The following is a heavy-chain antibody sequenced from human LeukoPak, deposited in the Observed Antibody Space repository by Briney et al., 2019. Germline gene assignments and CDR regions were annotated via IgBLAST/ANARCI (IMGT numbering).Heavy chain of an antibody. CDR2: IYPGDSDT. CDR3: ARTPFQAVAGFDY. J-gene: IGHJ4*02. Sequence: KGGESLQISCKGSGYSFTSYWIGWVRQMPGKGLEWMGIIYPGDSDTRYSPSFQGQVTISADKSISTAYLQWSSLKASDTAVYYCARTPFQAVAGFDYWGQGTLVTVSS. V-gene: IGHV5-51*01. CDR1: GYSFTSYW. D-gene: IGHD6-19*01.